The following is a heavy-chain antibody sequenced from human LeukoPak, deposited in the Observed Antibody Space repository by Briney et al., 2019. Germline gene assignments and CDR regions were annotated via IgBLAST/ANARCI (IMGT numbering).Heavy chain of an antibody. J-gene: IGHJ4*02. V-gene: IGHV3-23*01. CDR1: GFTFSSYA. CDR3: AKDLGGYSYGYYFGY. D-gene: IGHD5-18*01. CDR2: ISGSGGST. Sequence: GGSLRLSCAAPGFTFSSYAMSWVRQAPGKGLEWVSAISGSGGSTYYADSVKGRFTISRDNSKNTLYLQMNSLRAEDTAVYYCAKDLGGYSYGYYFGYWGQGTLVTVSS.